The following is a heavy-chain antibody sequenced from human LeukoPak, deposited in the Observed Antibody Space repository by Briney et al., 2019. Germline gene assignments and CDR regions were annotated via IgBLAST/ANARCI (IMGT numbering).Heavy chain of an antibody. J-gene: IGHJ4*02. CDR2: INHSGST. D-gene: IGHD5-12*01. CDR3: ARGPRLRLAKNFDY. Sequence: PSETLPHTRPVNGGSYSDYYWSWIRQPPGKGLEWIGEINHSGSTNYKPSLKSGVTISLDTPKNQFSLKLSSVTATDAAVYYCARGPRLRLAKNFDYWGQGTLVTVSS. CDR1: GGSYSDYY. V-gene: IGHV4-34*01.